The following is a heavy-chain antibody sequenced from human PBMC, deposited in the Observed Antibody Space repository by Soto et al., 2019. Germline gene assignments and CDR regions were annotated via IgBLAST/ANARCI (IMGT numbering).Heavy chain of an antibody. D-gene: IGHD2-21*02. CDR2: VNPSGGHT. CDR3: ARGGHVVVVTAALDF. Sequence: QVQLVQSGAEVKKPGASVKVSCKASGDTFTDYYIHWVRQAPGQGLEWMGKVNPSGGHTTYAQHFLGRMTMTRDTSTSTLYMELTSLTSEDTAVYYCARGGHVVVVTAALDFWGQVTLVTVSS. CDR1: GDTFTDYY. V-gene: IGHV1-46*01. J-gene: IGHJ4*02.